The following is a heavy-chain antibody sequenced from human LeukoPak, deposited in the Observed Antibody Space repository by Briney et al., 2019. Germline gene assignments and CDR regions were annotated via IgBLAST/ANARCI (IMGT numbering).Heavy chain of an antibody. CDR2: IYYSGST. D-gene: IGHD5/OR15-5a*01. Sequence: PSETLSLTCAVYGGSFSGYYWSWIRQPPGKGLEWIGYIYYSGSTNYNPSLKSRVTISVDTSKNQFSLKLSSVTAADTAVYYCARVVFYGMDVWGQGTTVTVSS. J-gene: IGHJ6*02. V-gene: IGHV4-59*01. CDR3: ARVVFYGMDV. CDR1: GGSFSGYY.